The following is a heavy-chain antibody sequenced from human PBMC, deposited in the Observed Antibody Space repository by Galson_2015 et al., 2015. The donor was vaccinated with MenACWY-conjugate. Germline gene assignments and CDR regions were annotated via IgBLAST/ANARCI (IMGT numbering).Heavy chain of an antibody. Sequence: SLRLSCEASGFPFGDYAMCWFRQAPGRGLEWVGFIRCKAYGGTSEYAASVKGRFTISRDDSKSIAYLQMNSLKTEDTAVYYCTRARHYYDSSGYYSNWYFDLWGRGTLVTVSS. D-gene: IGHD3-22*01. V-gene: IGHV3-49*03. CDR3: TRARHYYDSSGYYSNWYFDL. J-gene: IGHJ2*01. CDR1: GFPFGDYA. CDR2: IRCKAYGGTS.